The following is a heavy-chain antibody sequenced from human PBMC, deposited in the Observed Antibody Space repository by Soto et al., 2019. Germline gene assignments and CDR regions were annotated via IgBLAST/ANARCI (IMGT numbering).Heavy chain of an antibody. V-gene: IGHV1-46*03. CDR2: INPSGGST. Sequence: GASVKVSCKASGYTFTSYYMHWVRQAPGQGLEWMGIINPSGGSTSYAQKFQGRVTMTRDTSTSTVYMELSSLRSEDTAVYYCAREILPLYYDILTGSPTWFDPWGQGTLVTVSS. CDR1: GYTFTSYY. D-gene: IGHD3-9*01. J-gene: IGHJ5*02. CDR3: AREILPLYYDILTGSPTWFDP.